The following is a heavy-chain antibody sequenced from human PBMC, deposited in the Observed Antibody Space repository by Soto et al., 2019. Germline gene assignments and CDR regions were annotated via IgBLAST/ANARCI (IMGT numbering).Heavy chain of an antibody. CDR1: GGSISSGGYY. J-gene: IGHJ6*02. CDR3: ARAGRATGDDILTGYPNYGMDV. V-gene: IGHV4-31*03. Sequence: TLSLPCTVSGGSISSGGYYWSWFRQHPGKGLEWIGCIYYSGSTYYNPSLKSRVTISVDTSKNQFSLKLSSVTVADTAVYSCARAGRATGDDILTGYPNYGMDVWGQGTTVTVSS. CDR2: IYYSGST. D-gene: IGHD3-9*01.